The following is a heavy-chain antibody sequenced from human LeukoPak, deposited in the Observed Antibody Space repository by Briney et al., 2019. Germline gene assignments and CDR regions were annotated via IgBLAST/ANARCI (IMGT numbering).Heavy chain of an antibody. CDR3: ARGRFNTSGSYYNRLDY. J-gene: IGHJ4*02. D-gene: IGHD3-10*01. CDR2: INPDSGGT. Sequence: ASVKVSCKASGYTFTNYYIHWVRQAPGRGLEWMGWINPDSGGTNYAQKFQGRVTMTWDTSISTAYMELSRLRSDDTAIYYCARGRFNTSGSYYNRLDYWGQGTLVTVSS. CDR1: GYTFTNYY. V-gene: IGHV1-2*02.